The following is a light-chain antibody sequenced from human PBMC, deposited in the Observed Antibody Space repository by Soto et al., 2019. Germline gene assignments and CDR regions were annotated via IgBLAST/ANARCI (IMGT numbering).Light chain of an antibody. Sequence: QSVLTQPASVSGSPGQSITISCTGTSSDIGGYNYVSWYQQYPGKAPKLIIHDVTDRPSGVSNRFSGSKSGNTASLTISGLQADDEADYYCSSCTSINTLVFGGGTKLTVL. CDR2: DVT. CDR3: SSCTSINTLV. J-gene: IGLJ2*01. V-gene: IGLV2-14*01. CDR1: SSDIGGYNY.